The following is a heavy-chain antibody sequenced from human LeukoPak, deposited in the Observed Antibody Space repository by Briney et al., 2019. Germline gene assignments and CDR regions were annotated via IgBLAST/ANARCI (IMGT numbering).Heavy chain of an antibody. Sequence: SQTLSLTCTVSGGSISSGGYYWSWIRQPPGKGLEWIGYIYHSGSTYYNPSLKSRVTISVDRSKNQFSLKLSSVTAADTAVYYCAGVTYCSSTSCYKETHAFDIWGQGTMVTVSS. D-gene: IGHD2-2*02. CDR2: IYHSGST. CDR1: GGSISSGGYY. J-gene: IGHJ3*02. CDR3: AGVTYCSSTSCYKETHAFDI. V-gene: IGHV4-30-2*01.